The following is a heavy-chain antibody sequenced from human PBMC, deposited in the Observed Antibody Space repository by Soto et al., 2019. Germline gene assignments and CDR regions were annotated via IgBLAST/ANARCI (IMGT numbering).Heavy chain of an antibody. J-gene: IGHJ6*02. CDR2: IYHAGSV. CDR3: ARTFDYYGMDV. V-gene: IGHV4-38-2*01. CDR1: GYSIASGYY. Sequence: LSLTFAVSGYSIASGYYWAWIRQSPGKGLEWIGSIYHAGSVYYNPSLNSRVAVSLDTSKNHFSLKLTSVTAADTAVYYCARTFDYYGMDVWSQGTTVTVSS.